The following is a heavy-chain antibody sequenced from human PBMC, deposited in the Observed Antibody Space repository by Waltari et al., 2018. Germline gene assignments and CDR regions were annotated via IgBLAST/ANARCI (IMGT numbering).Heavy chain of an antibody. CDR3: ATIPYDSSGYYPVDAFDI. CDR2: INHSGST. CDR1: GGSFSGYY. D-gene: IGHD3-22*01. J-gene: IGHJ3*02. V-gene: IGHV4-34*01. Sequence: QVQLQQWGAGLLKPSETLSLTCAVYGGSFSGYYWRWIRQPPGKGLEWIGEINHSGSTNYNPSLKSRVTISVDTSKNQFSLKLSSVTAADTAVYYCATIPYDSSGYYPVDAFDIWGQGTMVTVSS.